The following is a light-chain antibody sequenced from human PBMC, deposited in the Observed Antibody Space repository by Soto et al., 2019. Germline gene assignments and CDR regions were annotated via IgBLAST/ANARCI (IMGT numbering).Light chain of an antibody. J-gene: IGKJ3*01. CDR2: DAS. Sequence: DIQMTQSPSSLSASVGDRVTITCQASQDIRNYLNWYQQKPAKAPKLLIYDASNLETGVPSRFSGSGSGTDFTLTISSLQPEDIATYYFQQYASLPSTFGPGTKVEI. CDR3: QQYASLPST. CDR1: QDIRNY. V-gene: IGKV1-33*01.